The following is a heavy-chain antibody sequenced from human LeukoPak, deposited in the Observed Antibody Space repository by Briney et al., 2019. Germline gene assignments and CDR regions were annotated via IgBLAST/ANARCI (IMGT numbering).Heavy chain of an antibody. D-gene: IGHD3-3*01. CDR1: GDSFTTYD. V-gene: IGHV1-8*01. Sequence: ASVTVSCNISGDSFTTYDINWVRQATGQGLEWMGWMNPKSGKTVYAQKFQGRLTLTRDISISTAYMELSSLRSEDTAVYFCARATTIFDYYYMDVWGKGTTVTVSS. CDR3: ARATTIFDYYYMDV. J-gene: IGHJ6*03. CDR2: MNPKSGKT.